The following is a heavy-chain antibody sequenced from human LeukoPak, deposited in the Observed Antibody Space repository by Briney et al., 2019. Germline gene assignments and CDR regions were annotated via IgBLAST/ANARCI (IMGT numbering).Heavy chain of an antibody. CDR1: GFTFSSHA. CDR3: ARDDY. V-gene: IGHV3-30*04. J-gene: IGHJ4*02. CDR2: ISYDGSNK. Sequence: GGSLRLSCAASGFTFSSHAMHWVRQAPGKGLEWVAVISYDGSNKYYAGSVKGRFTISRDNSKNTLYLQMNSLRAEDTAVYYCARDDYWGQGTLVTVSS.